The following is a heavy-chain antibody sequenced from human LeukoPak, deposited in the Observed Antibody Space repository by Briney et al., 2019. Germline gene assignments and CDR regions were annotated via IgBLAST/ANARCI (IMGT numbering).Heavy chain of an antibody. J-gene: IGHJ4*02. V-gene: IGHV1-46*01. D-gene: IGHD3-10*01. CDR3: ARDYYGGHNLYNFDF. CDR1: GYIFTNYY. Sequence: ASVKVSCKASGYIFTNYYIHWVRQAPGQGLEWMGMINPSGGRTTYAKKFQGRVTMTRDTSTNTVYTERSSLRSDDPAVYYCARDYYGGHNLYNFDFWGRRTRVIVSS. CDR2: INPSGGRT.